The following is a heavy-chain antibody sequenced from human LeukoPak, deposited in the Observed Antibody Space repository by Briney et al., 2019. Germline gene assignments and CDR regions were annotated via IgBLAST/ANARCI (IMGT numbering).Heavy chain of an antibody. CDR2: ISGDGEST. D-gene: IGHD2-2*01. J-gene: IGHJ4*02. CDR3: AKDRDCSSTGCYVFAN. V-gene: IGHV3-23*01. Sequence: GGSLRLSCAASGVTLRNYAMTWIRQAPGKGLQWVSVISGDGESTYYADSVRGRFAISRDNSKNTMYLQMNNLRAEDTAIYYCAKDRDCSSTGCYVFANWGQGTLVTVSS. CDR1: GVTLRNYA.